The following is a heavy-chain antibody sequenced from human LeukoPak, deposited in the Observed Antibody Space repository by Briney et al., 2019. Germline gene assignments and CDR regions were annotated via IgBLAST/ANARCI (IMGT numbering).Heavy chain of an antibody. D-gene: IGHD3-10*01. Sequence: PGGSLRLSCAASGFTFSSYAMIWVRQAPGKGLEWVSLISDSGTSTYYPDSVKGRFTISGDNSKNTVYLQMNSLRAEDTAVYYCAKGVSGYGSGRPFDYWGQGTLVTVSS. J-gene: IGHJ4*02. CDR2: ISDSGTST. V-gene: IGHV3-23*01. CDR3: AKGVSGYGSGRPFDY. CDR1: GFTFSSYA.